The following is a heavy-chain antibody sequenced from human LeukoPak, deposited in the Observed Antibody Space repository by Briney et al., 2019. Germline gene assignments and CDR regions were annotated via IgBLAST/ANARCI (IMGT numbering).Heavy chain of an antibody. Sequence: GGSLRLSCAASEFTFSDYYMSWIRQVPGKGLEWVSYISGSSSTMYYANSVKGRFTIPRDNAKNLLYLQMNSLRAEDTAVYYCARGGGNWGEGYFDYWGQGTLVTVSS. CDR1: EFTFSDYY. CDR3: ARGGGNWGEGYFDY. J-gene: IGHJ4*02. CDR2: ISGSSSTM. D-gene: IGHD7-27*01. V-gene: IGHV3-11*01.